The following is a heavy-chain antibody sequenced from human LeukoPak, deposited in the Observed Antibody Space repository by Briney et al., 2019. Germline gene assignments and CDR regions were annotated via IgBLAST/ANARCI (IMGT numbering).Heavy chain of an antibody. CDR1: GGTFSSYG. Sequence: SVKVSCKASGGTFSSYGISWVRQASGQGLEWMGRIIPIFGTANYAQKFQGRVTITTDESTSTAYMELSSLRSEDTAVYYCARGPYYYDSSGYQDYWGQGTLVTVSS. V-gene: IGHV1-69*05. D-gene: IGHD3-22*01. CDR3: ARGPYYYDSSGYQDY. J-gene: IGHJ4*02. CDR2: IIPIFGTA.